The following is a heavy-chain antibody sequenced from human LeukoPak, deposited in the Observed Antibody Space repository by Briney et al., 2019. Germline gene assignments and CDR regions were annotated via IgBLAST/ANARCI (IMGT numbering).Heavy chain of an antibody. J-gene: IGHJ4*02. Sequence: SETLSLTCAVSGYSITSGAYWGWIRQPPGKGLQWIGCIYHDGSTYYNPSLQSRVTISVDTSKNQFSLNLSSVTATDTAVYYCVRDPPDYWGQGTLVTVSS. CDR1: GYSITSGAY. V-gene: IGHV4-38-2*02. CDR3: VRDPPDY. CDR2: IYHDGST.